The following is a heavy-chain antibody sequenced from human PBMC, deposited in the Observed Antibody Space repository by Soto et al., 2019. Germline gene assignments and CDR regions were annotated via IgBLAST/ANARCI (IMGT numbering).Heavy chain of an antibody. Sequence: GGSLRLSCAASGFTFSSYAMSWVRQAPGKGLEWVSAISGSGGSTYYADSVKGRFTISRDNSKNTLYLQMNSLRAEDTAVYYCAKAPYYDILTGYHAVVWGQGTLVTVSS. CDR2: ISGSGGST. V-gene: IGHV3-23*01. D-gene: IGHD3-9*01. CDR3: AKAPYYDILTGYHAVV. J-gene: IGHJ4*02. CDR1: GFTFSSYA.